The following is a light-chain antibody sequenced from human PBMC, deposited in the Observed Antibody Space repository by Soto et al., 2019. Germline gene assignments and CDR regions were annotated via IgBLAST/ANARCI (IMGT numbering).Light chain of an antibody. CDR3: QQYNNWPFT. V-gene: IGKV3-15*01. CDR1: QSVSSN. J-gene: IGKJ3*01. CDR2: GAS. Sequence: EIVMTQSPATLSVSPGERATLSCRASQSVSSNLAWYQQKPGQAPRLLIYGASTRATGIPARFSGSGSGTEFTLTISSLQSEYFAVYCCQQYNNWPFTFGPGTKVDIK.